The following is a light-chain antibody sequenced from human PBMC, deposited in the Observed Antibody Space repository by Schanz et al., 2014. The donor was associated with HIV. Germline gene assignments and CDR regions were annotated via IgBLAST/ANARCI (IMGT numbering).Light chain of an antibody. CDR2: DNN. CDR1: DY. CDR3: HSFDNTLSAVV. V-gene: IGLV1-40*01. Sequence: QSVLTQPPSVSGAPGQRVTISCTGSDYIHWYQQLPGTAPTLLIFDNNNRPSDIPARFSGSKSGSSASLAISGLQAGDEAEYFCHSFDNTLSAVVFGGGTNLTVL. J-gene: IGLJ2*01.